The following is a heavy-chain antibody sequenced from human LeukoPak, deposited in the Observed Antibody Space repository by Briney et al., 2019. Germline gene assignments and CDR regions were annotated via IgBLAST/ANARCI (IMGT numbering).Heavy chain of an antibody. Sequence: ASVKVSCKASGYTFTSYYMHWVRQAPGQGLEWMGIINPSGGSTSYAQKFQGRVTMTRNTSISTAYMELSSLRSEDTAVYYCARNVHSSIDYWGQGTLDTVSS. V-gene: IGHV1-46*01. J-gene: IGHJ4*02. CDR2: INPSGGST. D-gene: IGHD6-13*01. CDR1: GYTFTSYY. CDR3: ARNVHSSIDY.